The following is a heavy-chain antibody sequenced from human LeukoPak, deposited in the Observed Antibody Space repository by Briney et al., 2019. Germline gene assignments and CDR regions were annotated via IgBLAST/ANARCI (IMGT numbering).Heavy chain of an antibody. CDR3: ARDRSLARGGLEARRYYYGMDV. D-gene: IGHD3-10*01. CDR1: GFTFRSYS. V-gene: IGHV3-48*01. CDR2: IISSSSTI. J-gene: IGHJ6*02. Sequence: GGSLRLSCAASGFTFRSYSMNWVRQAPGEGLEWVSYIISSSSTIYYADYVKGRFTISRDNAKNSLYLQMNSLRAEDTAVYYCARDRSLARGGLEARRYYYGMDVWGQGTTVTVSS.